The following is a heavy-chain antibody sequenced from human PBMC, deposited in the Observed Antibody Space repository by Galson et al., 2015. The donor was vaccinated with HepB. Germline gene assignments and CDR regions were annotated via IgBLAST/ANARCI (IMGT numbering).Heavy chain of an antibody. CDR1: GYSFTSYW. Sequence: QSGAEVKKPGESLRISCKGSGYSFTSYWISWVRQMPGKGLEWMGRIDPSDSYTNYSPSFQGHVTISADKSISTAYLQWSSLKASDTAMYYCARRSGDSRIREATLDYWGQGTLVTVSS. D-gene: IGHD4-17*01. J-gene: IGHJ4*02. CDR2: IDPSDSYT. CDR3: ARRSGDSRIREATLDY. V-gene: IGHV5-10-1*01.